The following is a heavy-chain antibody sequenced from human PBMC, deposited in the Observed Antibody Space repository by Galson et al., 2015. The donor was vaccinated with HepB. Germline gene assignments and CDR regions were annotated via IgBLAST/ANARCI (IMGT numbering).Heavy chain of an antibody. Sequence: SLRLSCAASGFTFTDYGMNWVRQAPGKGLEWVSYISRTSRAIYYADSVKGRFTISRGNAKNSLYVQMTSLRNEDTAVYYCVRVNFDLLTGKALDYWGQGTLVTVSS. CDR3: VRVNFDLLTGKALDY. D-gene: IGHD3-9*01. V-gene: IGHV3-48*02. CDR2: ISRTSRAI. CDR1: GFTFTDYG. J-gene: IGHJ4*02.